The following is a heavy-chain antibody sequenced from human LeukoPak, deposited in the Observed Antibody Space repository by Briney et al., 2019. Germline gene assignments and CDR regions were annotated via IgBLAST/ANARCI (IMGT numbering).Heavy chain of an antibody. CDR1: GFGVSVHL. CDR2: RQPGNVS. Sequence: GGSLRLFCAVSGFGVSVHLMAWVRQAPGKGLEWVSVRQPGNVSYYADSVKGRFTTSTDNSKNILYLQIKDLRAEDTALYYCAREGDYDTFLVYWAQGTLVIVSS. CDR3: AREGDYDTFLVY. D-gene: IGHD3-22*01. V-gene: IGHV3-53*01. J-gene: IGHJ4*02.